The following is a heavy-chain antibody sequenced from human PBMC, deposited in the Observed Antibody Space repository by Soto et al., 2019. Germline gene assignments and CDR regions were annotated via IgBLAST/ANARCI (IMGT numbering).Heavy chain of an antibody. CDR2: ISGSGGST. Sequence: GGSLRLSCAASGFTFSGSAMRWVRQASGKGLEWVSAISGSGGSTYYADSVKGRFTISRDNSKNTLYLQMNSLRAEDTAVYYCAKKRDYYDSSGYYYDYWGQGTLVTVSS. CDR1: GFTFSGSA. D-gene: IGHD3-22*01. J-gene: IGHJ4*02. CDR3: AKKRDYYDSSGYYYDY. V-gene: IGHV3-23*01.